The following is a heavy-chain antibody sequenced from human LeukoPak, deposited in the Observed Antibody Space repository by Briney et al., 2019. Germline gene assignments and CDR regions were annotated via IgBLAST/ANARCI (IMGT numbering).Heavy chain of an antibody. J-gene: IGHJ3*02. V-gene: IGHV3-7*03. CDR2: VDQDGSEK. CDR1: GFILNSYW. D-gene: IGHD3-16*01. CDR3: ARGWASSRRKAFDI. Sequence: GGSLRLSCAASGFILNSYWMKWLRQALRKGLEWVANVDQDGSEKYYVGSVKGRFTISRDNAKNSLYLQMNSLRVEDTAVYYCARGWASSRRKAFDIWGQGTIVTVSS.